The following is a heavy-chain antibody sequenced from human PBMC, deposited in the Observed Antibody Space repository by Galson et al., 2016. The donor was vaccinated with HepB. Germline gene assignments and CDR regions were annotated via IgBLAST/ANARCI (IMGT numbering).Heavy chain of an antibody. D-gene: IGHD3-16*01. CDR3: ANTNWGWVGYFDY. J-gene: IGHJ4*02. CDR2: INPNGGGT. Sequence: SVKVSCKASGYTFTGHYIHWVRQAPGQGLEWMGWINPNGGGTNSALNFQDRVTMARDTSISTAYMEVSGLRSDDTAIYYCANTNWGWVGYFDYWGQGTLVTVSS. CDR1: GYTFTGHY. V-gene: IGHV1-2*02.